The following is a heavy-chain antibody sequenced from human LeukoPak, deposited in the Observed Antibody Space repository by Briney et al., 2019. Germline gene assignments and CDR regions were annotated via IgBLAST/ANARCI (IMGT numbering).Heavy chain of an antibody. Sequence: GGSLRLSCAPSGFSFSNYNMNWVRQAPGKGLEWVSAISRSGTTMSSADAVTGPLNTTRDNAKNSLYLQMNSRRAEDTAVYYCARDGPRYRSPFDPWGEGTLVTVSS. J-gene: IGHJ5*02. D-gene: IGHD1-1*01. V-gene: IGHV3-21*01. CDR3: ARDGPRYRSPFDP. CDR2: ISRSGTTM. CDR1: GFSFSNYN.